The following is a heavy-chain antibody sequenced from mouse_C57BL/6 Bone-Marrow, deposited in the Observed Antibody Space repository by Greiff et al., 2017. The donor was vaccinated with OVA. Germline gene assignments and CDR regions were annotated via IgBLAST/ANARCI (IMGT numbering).Heavy chain of an antibody. CDR2: INPSNGGT. J-gene: IGHJ4*01. V-gene: IGHV1-53*01. Sequence: QVQLQQPGTELVKPGASVKLSCKASGYTFTSYWMHWVKQRPGQGLEWIGNINPSNGGTNYNEKFKSKATLTVDKSYSTVYMQLSSLTSEDSAVYSCARSPRQRRLHCAMDYWGQGTSVTVSS. CDR1: GYTFTSYW. D-gene: IGHD3-2*02. CDR3: ARSPRQRRLHCAMDY.